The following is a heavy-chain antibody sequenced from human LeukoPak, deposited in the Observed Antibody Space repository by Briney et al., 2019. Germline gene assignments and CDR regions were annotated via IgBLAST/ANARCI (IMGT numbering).Heavy chain of an antibody. CDR2: IIPIFGTA. D-gene: IGHD2-2*01. Sequence: SVKVSCKASGGTFSSYAISWVRQAPGQGLEWMGGIIPIFGTANYAQKFQGRVTITADESTSTAYMELSSLRSEDTAVYYCAGPRERYQLMGAYYYYLDVWGKGTTVTVSS. V-gene: IGHV1-69*01. CDR1: GGTFSSYA. J-gene: IGHJ6*03. CDR3: AGPRERYQLMGAYYYYLDV.